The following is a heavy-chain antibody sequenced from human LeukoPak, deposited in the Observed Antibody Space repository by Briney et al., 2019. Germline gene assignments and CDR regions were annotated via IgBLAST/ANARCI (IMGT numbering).Heavy chain of an antibody. CDR2: IRSKAYGGTT. Sequence: GGSLRLSCTASGFTFGDYAMSWFRQAPGKGLEWVGFIRSKAYGGTTEYAASVKGRFTISRDNSKNTLSLQMSSLRTEDTAVYYCVKDRWVDYWGQGTLVTVSS. J-gene: IGHJ4*02. V-gene: IGHV3-49*03. CDR3: VKDRWVDY. D-gene: IGHD4-23*01. CDR1: GFTFGDYA.